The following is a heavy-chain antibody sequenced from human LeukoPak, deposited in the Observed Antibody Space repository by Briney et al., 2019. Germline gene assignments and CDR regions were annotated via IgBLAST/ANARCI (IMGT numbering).Heavy chain of an antibody. D-gene: IGHD6-6*01. CDR3: ARGYSSSSFDN. CDR2: MYNSGSI. Sequence: SETLSLTCTVSGGSISSYYWSWIRQPPGKGLEWIAYMYNSGSINYNPSLKSRVNISVDTSKNLFSLKLSSLTAADTAVYYCARGYSSSSFDNWGQGTLVTVSS. V-gene: IGHV4-59*08. CDR1: GGSISSYY. J-gene: IGHJ4*02.